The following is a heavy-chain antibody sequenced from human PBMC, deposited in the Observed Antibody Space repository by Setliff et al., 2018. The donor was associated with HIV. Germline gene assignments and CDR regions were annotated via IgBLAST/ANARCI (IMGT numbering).Heavy chain of an antibody. CDR2: IWYDGSNK. CDR1: GFTFSSYG. D-gene: IGHD4-4*01. Sequence: PGGSLRLSCAASGFTFSSYGMHWVRQAPGKGLEWVAVIWYDGSNKYYADSVKGRFTISRDNSKNTLYLQMNSLRAEDTAVYYCARVRGNYAGYWYFDLWGRGTLVTVSS. J-gene: IGHJ2*01. CDR3: ARVRGNYAGYWYFDL. V-gene: IGHV3-33*01.